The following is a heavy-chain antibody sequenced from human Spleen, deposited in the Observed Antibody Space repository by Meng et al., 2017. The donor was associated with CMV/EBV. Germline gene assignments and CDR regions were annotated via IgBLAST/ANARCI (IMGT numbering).Heavy chain of an antibody. D-gene: IGHD3-3*01. CDR1: GGSISTYY. Sequence: SETLSLTCTVSGGSISTYYWSWIRQPPGKGLEWIGYIYYSGSTNYNPSLKSRVTISVDKSKNQFSLKLSSVTAADTAVYYCAREPGGFYDFWSGLGYFQHWGQGTLVTVSS. CDR2: IYYSGST. V-gene: IGHV4-59*12. J-gene: IGHJ1*01. CDR3: AREPGGFYDFWSGLGYFQH.